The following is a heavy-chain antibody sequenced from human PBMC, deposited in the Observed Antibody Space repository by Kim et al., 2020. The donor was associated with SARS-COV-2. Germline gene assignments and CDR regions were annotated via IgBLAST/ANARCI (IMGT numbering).Heavy chain of an antibody. D-gene: IGHD3-16*02. CDR1: GDSLSSDY. CDR2: IYTSGRT. CDR3: ASALGH. V-gene: IGHV4-4*07. Sequence: SETLSLTCTVSGDSLSSDYWSWNRQPVGKGLEWIGRIYTSGRTNYNPSLQSRVTMSVDMSKNQFSLKLSSVTAADTAAYYCASALGHWGQGTLVTVSS. J-gene: IGHJ4*02.